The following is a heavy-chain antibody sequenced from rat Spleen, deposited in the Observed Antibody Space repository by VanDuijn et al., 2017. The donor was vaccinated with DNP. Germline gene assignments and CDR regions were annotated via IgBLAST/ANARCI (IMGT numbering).Heavy chain of an antibody. D-gene: IGHD4-3*01. CDR3: ASSWVGVRGIWFAF. V-gene: IGHV1-43*01. CDR1: GYTFTTYY. J-gene: IGHJ3*01. Sequence: QVQLQQSGAELAKPGSSVMISCRASGYTFTTYYIGWIKQTTRQGLEFIGYINMGSGGTNYNEKFRGKATLTVDTSSSTAFMQLSSLTPDDSAVYYCASSWVGVRGIWFAFWGQGTLVTVSS. CDR2: INMGSGGT.